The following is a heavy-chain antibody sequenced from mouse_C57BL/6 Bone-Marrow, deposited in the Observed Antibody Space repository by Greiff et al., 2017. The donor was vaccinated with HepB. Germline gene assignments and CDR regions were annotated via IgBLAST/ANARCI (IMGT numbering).Heavy chain of an antibody. CDR2: IYPRSGNT. CDR3: ASLSRERIYYVYAEVHFDY. J-gene: IGHJ2*01. D-gene: IGHD2-2*01. V-gene: IGHV1-81*01. CDR1: GYTFTSYG. Sequence: QVQLQQSGAELARPGASVKLSCKASGYTFTSYGISWVKQRTGQGLEWIGEIYPRSGNTYYNENFKGKATLTADKSSSTAYMEIRSLTSEDSAVYFCASLSRERIYYVYAEVHFDYWGTGATLTVSS.